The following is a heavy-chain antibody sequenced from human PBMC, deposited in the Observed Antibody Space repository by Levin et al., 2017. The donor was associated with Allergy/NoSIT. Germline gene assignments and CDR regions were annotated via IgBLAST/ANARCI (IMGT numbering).Heavy chain of an antibody. CDR3: ARRGGGSGPFDY. J-gene: IGHJ4*02. D-gene: IGHD3-10*01. V-gene: IGHV3-15*01. CDR2: IKSKSAGGTA. Sequence: GESLKISCTTSGFSFRSGWMSWVRQAPGKGLEWIGRIKSKSAGGTADYAAPVNGRFTISRDDSKNTLYLEMNSLETEDTAVYYCARRGGGSGPFDYWGQGALVTVSS. CDR1: GFSFRSGW.